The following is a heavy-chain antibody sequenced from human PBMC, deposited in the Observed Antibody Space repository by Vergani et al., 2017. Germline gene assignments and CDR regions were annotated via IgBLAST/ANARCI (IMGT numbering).Heavy chain of an antibody. J-gene: IGHJ2*01. CDR2: ISARYPST. Sequence: EVQLLQSGGGVIQPGGSVRLSCAASGFTFSACPMTWVRQAPGKGLEWVSAISARYPSTYYADSVKGRFTISRDNTKNSLSLQMSGLRVKDTAVYYCVRLPRGPCNFDLWGRGTLFTVSS. CDR3: VRLPRGPCNFDL. V-gene: IGHV3-23*01. CDR1: GFTFSACP.